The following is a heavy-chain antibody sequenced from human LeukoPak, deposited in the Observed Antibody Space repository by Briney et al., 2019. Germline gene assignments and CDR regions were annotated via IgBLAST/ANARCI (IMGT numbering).Heavy chain of an antibody. CDR3: ARGRVHYDSSAVFDY. CDR1: GYTFTSYG. J-gene: IGHJ4*02. D-gene: IGHD3-22*01. V-gene: IGHV1-18*01. CDR2: ISVYNGNT. Sequence: ASVKVSCKASGYTFTSYGISWVRQAPGQGLEWMGWISVYNGNTNYAQKLQGRVTMTTDTSTSTAYMELRSLRSDDTAVYYCARGRVHYDSSAVFDYWGQGTLVTVSS.